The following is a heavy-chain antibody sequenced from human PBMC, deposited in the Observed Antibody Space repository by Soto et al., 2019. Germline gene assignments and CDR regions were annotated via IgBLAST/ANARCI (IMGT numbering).Heavy chain of an antibody. CDR2: IYYSGST. V-gene: IGHV4-59*01. J-gene: IGHJ4*02. D-gene: IGHD4-17*01. CDR1: GGSISSYY. Sequence: PSETLSLTCTVSGGSISSYYWSWIRQPPGKGLEWIGYIYYSGSTNYNPSLKSRVTISVDTSKNQFSLKLSSVTAADTAVYYCARDNGDLAYWGQGTLVTVSS. CDR3: ARDNGDLAY.